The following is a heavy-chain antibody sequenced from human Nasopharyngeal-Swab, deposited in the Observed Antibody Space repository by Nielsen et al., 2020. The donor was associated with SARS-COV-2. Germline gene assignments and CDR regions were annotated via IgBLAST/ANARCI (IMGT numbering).Heavy chain of an antibody. V-gene: IGHV3-48*03. Sequence: GGSLRLSCAASGFSLSSYEMNWVRQAPGKGLEWVSYIGSFGSTIYSDSVKGRITVSRDNAKNSLSLQMNSLRAEDTAVYYCARGDSSGLPQAVYGMDVWGQGTTVSVSS. CDR1: GFSLSSYE. CDR3: ARGDSSGLPQAVYGMDV. J-gene: IGHJ6*02. CDR2: IGSFGSTI. D-gene: IGHD3-22*01.